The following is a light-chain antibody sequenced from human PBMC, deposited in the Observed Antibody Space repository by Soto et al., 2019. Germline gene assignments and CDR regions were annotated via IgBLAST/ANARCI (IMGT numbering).Light chain of an antibody. CDR2: LAS. CDR3: LHHNGYPPV. J-gene: IGKJ2*01. Sequence: DIQMTHSPSSLSASVGDTVTITCRASQHITNDCAWYQQKAGRAPKCLILLASRLQTGVPSRFSGSGSGTEFTLTISSLQPEDFATYYGLHHNGYPPVFGQGTKVEIK. V-gene: IGKV1-17*01. CDR1: QHITND.